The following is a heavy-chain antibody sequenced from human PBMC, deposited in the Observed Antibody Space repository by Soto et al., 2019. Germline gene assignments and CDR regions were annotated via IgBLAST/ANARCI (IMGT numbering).Heavy chain of an antibody. CDR2: ISASGAST. J-gene: IGHJ3*02. CDR3: TKDSTREKSMIVVVRVGSFDI. D-gene: IGHD3-22*01. V-gene: IGHV3-23*01. Sequence: GESLKISCAASGFTFSSYAMNWVRQAPGKGLEWVSDISASGASTYYADSVKGRFTISRDNSKNTLYLQMNSLRAEDTAIYYCTKDSTREKSMIVVVRVGSFDIWGQGTRVTVSS. CDR1: GFTFSSYA.